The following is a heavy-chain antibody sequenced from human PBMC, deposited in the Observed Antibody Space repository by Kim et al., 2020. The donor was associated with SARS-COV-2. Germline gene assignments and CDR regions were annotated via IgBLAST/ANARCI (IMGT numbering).Heavy chain of an antibody. J-gene: IGHJ3*02. CDR2: IRNKVNSYTT. D-gene: IGHD2-2*02. CDR3: VRAASYTPFDI. CDR1: GFTFSDHF. V-gene: IGHV3-72*01. Sequence: GGSLRLSCAASGFTFSDHFMDWVRQAPGKGLEWVGRIRNKVNSYTTQYAASVKGRFTISRDDSKNSLYVQMNSLKTEDTAVYYCVRAASYTPFDIWGQGTMVTVSS.